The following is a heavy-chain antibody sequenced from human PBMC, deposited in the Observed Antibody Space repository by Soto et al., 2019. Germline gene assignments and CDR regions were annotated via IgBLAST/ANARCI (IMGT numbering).Heavy chain of an antibody. CDR2: IYYSGST. CDR1: GGSISSYY. CDR3: ARHVEYSSSRHFDY. D-gene: IGHD6-6*01. Sequence: SETLSLTCTVSGGSISSYYWSWIRQPPGKGLEWIGYIYYSGSTNYNPSLKSRVTISVDTSKNQFSLKLSSVTAADTAVYYCARHVEYSSSRHFDYWGQGTLVTVSS. J-gene: IGHJ4*02. V-gene: IGHV4-59*08.